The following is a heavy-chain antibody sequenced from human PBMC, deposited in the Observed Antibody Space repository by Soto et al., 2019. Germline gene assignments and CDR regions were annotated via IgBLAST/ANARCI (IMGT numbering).Heavy chain of an antibody. CDR3: ARQSASAGVGFAP. V-gene: IGHV4-59*08. CDR1: GGSLSSYY. D-gene: IGHD2-15*01. CDR2: IYYSGST. Sequence: SETLSLTCTVSGGSLSSYYWSWIRQPPGKGLEWIGYIYYSGSTNYNPSLKSRVTISVDTSKNQFSLKLSSVTAADTAVYYCARQSASAGVGFAPWGRGTTVTVSS. J-gene: IGHJ6*02.